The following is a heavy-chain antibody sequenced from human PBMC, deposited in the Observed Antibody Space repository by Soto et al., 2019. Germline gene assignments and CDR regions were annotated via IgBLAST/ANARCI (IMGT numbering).Heavy chain of an antibody. Sequence: GGSLRLSCAASGFTFTSYAMGWVRQAPGKGLEWVSVISESDGSTYYADSVKGRFTISRDNSKNTLYLQMNSLRAEDTAVYYCAKGHYYDSSAYCDYWXQGTLVTVSS. CDR1: GFTFTSYA. CDR2: ISESDGST. J-gene: IGHJ4*02. D-gene: IGHD3-22*01. V-gene: IGHV3-23*01. CDR3: AKGHYYDSSAYCDY.